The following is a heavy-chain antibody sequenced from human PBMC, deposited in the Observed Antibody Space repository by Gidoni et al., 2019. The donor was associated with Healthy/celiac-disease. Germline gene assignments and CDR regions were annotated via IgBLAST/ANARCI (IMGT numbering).Heavy chain of an antibody. Sequence: EVQLVESGGGLVQPGRSLRLSCAASGFTFDDYAMHWVRQAPGKGLEWVSGISWNSGSIGYADSVKGRFTISRDNAKNSLYLQMNSLRAEDTALYYCAKDWNTGGYYYYGMDVWGQGTTVTVSS. V-gene: IGHV3-9*01. J-gene: IGHJ6*02. D-gene: IGHD2-8*02. CDR2: ISWNSGSI. CDR1: GFTFDDYA. CDR3: AKDWNTGGYYYYGMDV.